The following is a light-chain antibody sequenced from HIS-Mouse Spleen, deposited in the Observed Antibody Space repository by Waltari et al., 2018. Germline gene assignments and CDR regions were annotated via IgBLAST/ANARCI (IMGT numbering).Light chain of an antibody. V-gene: IGLV1-47*01. CDR2: RNN. CDR1: SSNIGRTY. CDR3: AAWDDSLSGPV. Sequence: QSVLTQPPSASGTPGQRVTIYCSGSSSNIGRTYVYWYQQLPGTAPKLLIYRNNQRPSGVPDRFSGSKSGTSASLAISGLRSEDEADYYCAAWDDSLSGPVFGGGTKLTVL. J-gene: IGLJ3*02.